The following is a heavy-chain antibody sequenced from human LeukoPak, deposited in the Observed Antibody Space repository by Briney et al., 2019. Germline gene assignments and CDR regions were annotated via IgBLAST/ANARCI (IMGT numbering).Heavy chain of an antibody. D-gene: IGHD1-26*01. CDR2: ISSSSSYI. Sequence: PGGSLRLSCAASGFTFSSYSMNWVRQAPGKGLEWVSSISSSSSYIYYADSVKGRFTISRDNAKNSLYLQMNSLRAEDTAVYYCARERRSGSYHIYGMDVWGQGTTVTVSS. V-gene: IGHV3-21*06. CDR3: ARERRSGSYHIYGMDV. CDR1: GFTFSSYS. J-gene: IGHJ6*02.